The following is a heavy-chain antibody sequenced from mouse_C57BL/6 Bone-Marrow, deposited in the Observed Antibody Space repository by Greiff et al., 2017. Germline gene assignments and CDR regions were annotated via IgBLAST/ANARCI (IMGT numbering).Heavy chain of an antibody. CDR3: ARGGYVGTFAY. D-gene: IGHD3-1*01. J-gene: IGHJ3*01. CDR1: GYTFTSYG. V-gene: IGHV1-81*01. CDR2: IYPSSGNT. Sequence: QVQLKESGAELARPGASVKLSCKASGYTFTSYGISWVKQRPGQGLEWIGEIYPSSGNTYYNEKFKGKATLTVDKSSSTAYMELRSLTSEDSAVYVCARGGYVGTFAYWGQGTLVTVSA.